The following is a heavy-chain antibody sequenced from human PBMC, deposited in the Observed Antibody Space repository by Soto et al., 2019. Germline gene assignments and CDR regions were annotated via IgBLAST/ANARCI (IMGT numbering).Heavy chain of an antibody. CDR1: GGSISSSNW. CDR3: ARVGRSGWYLDY. Sequence: QVQLQESGPGLVKPSGTLSLTCAVSGGSISSSNWWSWVRPHPGKGLEWIGEIDHSGSTNYNPSLKSRVTISVDKTTNQFSLKLSSLTAAETDVYYCARVGRSGWYLDYRGQGTLLTVSS. J-gene: IGHJ4*02. D-gene: IGHD6-19*01. V-gene: IGHV4-4*02. CDR2: IDHSGST.